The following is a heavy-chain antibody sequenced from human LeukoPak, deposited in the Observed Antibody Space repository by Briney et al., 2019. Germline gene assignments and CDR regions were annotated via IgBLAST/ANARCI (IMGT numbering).Heavy chain of an antibody. D-gene: IGHD3/OR15-3a*01. CDR2: MNPNSGNT. Sequence: ASVKVSCKASGYTFTNYDINWVRQAPGQGLEWMGWMNPNSGNTGYAQKFQGRVTITRNTSISTAYMELSSLRSEDTAVYYCARGVDRFLDIPRPKRGGYYYYMDVWGKGTTVTVSS. CDR1: GYTFTNYD. J-gene: IGHJ6*03. V-gene: IGHV1-8*03. CDR3: ARGVDRFLDIPRPKRGGYYYYMDV.